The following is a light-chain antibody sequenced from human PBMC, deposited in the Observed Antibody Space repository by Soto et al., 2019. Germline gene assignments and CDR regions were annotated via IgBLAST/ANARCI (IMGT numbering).Light chain of an antibody. CDR1: VRVRSY. Sequence: EVVMTQSPATLSVSPGERATLSCRASVRVRSYLAWYQEKPGQAPRLLFYAASTRATGIPARFSGSGSGTQCTLTISSLQSEDFAIYYCQQYNNWPPITVGQGTRLEIK. CDR2: AAS. V-gene: IGKV3-15*01. CDR3: QQYNNWPPIT. J-gene: IGKJ5*01.